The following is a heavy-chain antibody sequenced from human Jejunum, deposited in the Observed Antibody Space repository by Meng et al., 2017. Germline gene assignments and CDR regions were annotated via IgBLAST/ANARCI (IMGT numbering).Heavy chain of an antibody. J-gene: IGHJ4*02. V-gene: IGHV3-23*01. Sequence: GESLKISCSASGFTFPPYVMTWVRQAPGKGLEWVSSISGSGGDRTFYTDSVKGRFIIPRDNSRHTVYLQMTSLRDDDKAVYYCANTYCESDRCDRNIERWGQGTTVTVSS. CDR2: ISGSGGDRT. D-gene: IGHD3-22*01. CDR3: ANTYCESDRCDRNIER. CDR1: GFTFPPYV.